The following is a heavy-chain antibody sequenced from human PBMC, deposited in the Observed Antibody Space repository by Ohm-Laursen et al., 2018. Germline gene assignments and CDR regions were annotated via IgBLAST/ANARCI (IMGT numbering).Heavy chain of an antibody. CDR3: ARCMRLSRDGVDY. J-gene: IGHJ4*02. CDR2: ISSGGST. V-gene: IGHV3-23*01. Sequence: GSLRLSCAASGFTFSSYAMSWVRQAPGKGLEWVSAISSGGSTYYADSVKGRFTISRDDSKDTLYLQMNSLKAEDTAVYSCARCMRLSRDGVDYWGQGTLVTVSS. D-gene: IGHD5-24*01. CDR1: GFTFSSYA.